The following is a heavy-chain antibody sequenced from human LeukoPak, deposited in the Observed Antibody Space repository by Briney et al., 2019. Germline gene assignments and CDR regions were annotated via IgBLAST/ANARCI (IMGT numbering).Heavy chain of an antibody. V-gene: IGHV3-74*01. J-gene: IGHJ4*02. Sequence: PGGSLRLSCAASGFTFGNYWMHWVRQVPGKGLVWVSLINTDGSTTNYADSVKGRFTISRDNAKNTLFLQINSLRAEDTGIYYCIRIDGWPDYWGRGTLVTVSS. D-gene: IGHD5-24*01. CDR2: INTDGSTT. CDR3: IRIDGWPDY. CDR1: GFTFGNYW.